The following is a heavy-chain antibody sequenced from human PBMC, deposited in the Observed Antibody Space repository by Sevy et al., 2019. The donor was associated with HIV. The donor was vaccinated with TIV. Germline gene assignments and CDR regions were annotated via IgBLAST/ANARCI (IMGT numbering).Heavy chain of an antibody. V-gene: IGHV4-34*01. Sequence: SETLSLTCAVYGGSFSAYYWSWIRQAPGQGLEWIGDINHSGSANYNPSLKSRVTILVDTTKSQFSLKLSSVTAADTAVYYCARPGGDLWGRGTLVTVSS. D-gene: IGHD3-16*01. CDR1: GGSFSAYY. J-gene: IGHJ4*02. CDR2: INHSGSA. CDR3: ARPGGDL.